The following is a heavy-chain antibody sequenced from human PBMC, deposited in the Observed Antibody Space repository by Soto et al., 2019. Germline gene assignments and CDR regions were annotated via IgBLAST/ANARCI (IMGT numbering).Heavy chain of an antibody. CDR1: CGSISSGGYS. D-gene: IGHD6-13*01. V-gene: IGHV4-30-2*01. J-gene: IGHJ4*02. CDR2: IYHSGST. Sequence: QLQLQESGSGLVKPSQTLSLTCAVSCGSISSGGYSWSWIRQPPGKGLEWIGYIYHSGSTYYNPSLKSRVTISVDISKNQFSLNLSSVTASDTAVYYCARGLHQAAAAFFYWGQGTLVTVSS. CDR3: ARGLHQAAAAFFY.